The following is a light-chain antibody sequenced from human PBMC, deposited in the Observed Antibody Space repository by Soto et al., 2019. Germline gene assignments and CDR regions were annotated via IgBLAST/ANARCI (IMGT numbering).Light chain of an antibody. Sequence: EIVLTQSPGTLSLSPGERATLSCRASQTVTRNYLAWHQQKPGQTPRLLIYGASTRATGIPARFSGSGSGTEFTLTISSLQSEDFAVYYCQQYNNWPWTFGLGTKVDIK. CDR2: GAS. V-gene: IGKV3-15*01. J-gene: IGKJ1*01. CDR3: QQYNNWPWT. CDR1: QTVTRN.